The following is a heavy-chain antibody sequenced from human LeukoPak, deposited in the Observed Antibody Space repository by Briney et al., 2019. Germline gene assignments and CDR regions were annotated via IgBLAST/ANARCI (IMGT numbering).Heavy chain of an antibody. V-gene: IGHV4-39*07. D-gene: IGHD3-22*01. J-gene: IGHJ5*02. CDR3: ARFIRDYYDSSGYYYVNNWFDP. CDR1: GGSLSSGSYY. Sequence: SETLSLTCTVSGGSLSSGSYYWGWIRQPPGKGLEWIGSIYYSGSTYYNPSLKSRVTISVDTSKNQFSLKLSSVTAADTAVYYCARFIRDYYDSSGYYYVNNWFDPWGQGTLVTVSS. CDR2: IYYSGST.